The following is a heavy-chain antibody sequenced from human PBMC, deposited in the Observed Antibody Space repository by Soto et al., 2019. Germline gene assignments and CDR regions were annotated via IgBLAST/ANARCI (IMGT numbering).Heavy chain of an antibody. D-gene: IGHD3-10*01. V-gene: IGHV3-53*01. CDR2: IYSGGST. J-gene: IGHJ6*02. CDR1: GFTVSSNY. Sequence: PGGSLRLSCAASGFTVSSNYMSWVRQAPGKGLEWVSVIYSGGSTYYADSVKGRFTISRDNSKNTLYLQMNSLRAEDTAVYYCAREMVRGVIRPYYYYGMDVWGQGTTVTVSS. CDR3: AREMVRGVIRPYYYYGMDV.